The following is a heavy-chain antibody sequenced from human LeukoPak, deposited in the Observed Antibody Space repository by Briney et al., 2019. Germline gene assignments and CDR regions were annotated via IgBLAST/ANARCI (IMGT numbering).Heavy chain of an antibody. CDR2: ISGSGGST. J-gene: IGHJ4*02. D-gene: IGHD2-15*01. V-gene: IGHV3-23*01. CDR3: AKGEQLYCSGGSCYSPFDY. Sequence: GGSLRLSCAASGFTFSSYAMSWVRQAPGKGLEWVSAISGSGGSTYYADSVKGRFTISRDNSKNTLYLQMNSLRAEDTAVYYCAKGEQLYCSGGSCYSPFDYWGQGTLVTVSS. CDR1: GFTFSSYA.